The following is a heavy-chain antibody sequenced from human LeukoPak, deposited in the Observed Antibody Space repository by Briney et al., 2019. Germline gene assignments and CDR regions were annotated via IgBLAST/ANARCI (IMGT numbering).Heavy chain of an antibody. D-gene: IGHD4-11*01. CDR2: INHSGST. CDR3: ARHDYSNYGAFDI. J-gene: IGHJ3*02. CDR1: GGSFSGYY. Sequence: SETLSLTCAVYGGSFSGYYWSWIRQPPGKGLEWIGEINHSGSTNYSPSLKSRVTISVDTSKNQFSLKLSSVTAADTAVYYCARHDYSNYGAFDIWGQGTMVTVSS. V-gene: IGHV4-34*01.